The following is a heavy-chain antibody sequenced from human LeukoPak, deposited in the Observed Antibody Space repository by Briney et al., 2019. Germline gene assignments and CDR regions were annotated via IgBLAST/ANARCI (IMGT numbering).Heavy chain of an antibody. J-gene: IGHJ4*02. Sequence: GGSLRLSCAASGFTFSNAWMSWVRQAPGKGLEWVGRIKSKTDGGTTDYAAPVKGRFTISRDDSKNTLYLQMNSLKTEDTAVYYCAKDLSFGQGDSGSLPGYFDYWGQGTLVTVSS. CDR3: AKDLSFGQGDSGSLPGYFDY. D-gene: IGHD3-10*01. CDR1: GFTFSNAW. V-gene: IGHV3-15*01. CDR2: IKSKTDGGTT.